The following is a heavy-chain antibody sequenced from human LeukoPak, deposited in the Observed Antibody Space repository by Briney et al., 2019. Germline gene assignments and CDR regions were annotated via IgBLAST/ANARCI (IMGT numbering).Heavy chain of an antibody. D-gene: IGHD2-2*02. J-gene: IGHJ6*02. V-gene: IGHV3-23*01. CDR2: ISGSCGRT. Sequence: GGSLRLSCEASGFTFSSYAMNWVRQAPGKGLEWVSAISGSCGRTYYADSVKGRLTISRDNSKNTLYLQMNNLRAEDMAVYYCAKGGIYTRYGMDVWGQGTTVTVSS. CDR3: AKGGIYTRYGMDV. CDR1: GFTFSSYA.